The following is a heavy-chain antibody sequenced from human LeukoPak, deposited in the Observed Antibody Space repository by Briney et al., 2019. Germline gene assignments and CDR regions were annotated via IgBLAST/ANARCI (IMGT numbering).Heavy chain of an antibody. V-gene: IGHV3-64D*06. J-gene: IGHJ4*02. CDR3: VKGSAYFYGSGTHFDY. D-gene: IGHD3-10*01. Sequence: GGSLRLSCSASGFTFASYAMYWVRQAPGKGLEYVSAIGSSGDNTHYADSVKGRFTISRDNSKNTLYLQMSSLRAEDTAVYYCVKGSAYFYGSGTHFDYWGQVTLVTVSS. CDR2: IGSSGDNT. CDR1: GFTFASYA.